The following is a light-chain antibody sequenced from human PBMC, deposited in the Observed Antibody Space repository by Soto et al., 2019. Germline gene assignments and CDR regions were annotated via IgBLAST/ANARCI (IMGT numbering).Light chain of an antibody. CDR1: QTISSW. V-gene: IGKV1-5*03. CDR3: QHYNSYSEA. J-gene: IGKJ1*01. CDR2: KAS. Sequence: DIQMTQSPSTLSGSVGDRVTITCRASQTISSWLAWYQQKPGKAPKLLIYKASTLKSGVPSRLSGSGSGTEFTLTISSVQPDDFATYYCQHYNSYSEAFGQGTKVDIK.